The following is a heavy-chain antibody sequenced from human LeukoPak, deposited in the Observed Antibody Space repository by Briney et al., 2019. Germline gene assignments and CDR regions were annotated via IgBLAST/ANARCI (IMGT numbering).Heavy chain of an antibody. V-gene: IGHV4-34*01. CDR3: ARGYAMIVVGPYWYFDL. J-gene: IGHJ2*01. Sequence: PSETLSLTCAVYGGSFSGYYWSWIRQPPGKGLEWIGEINHSGSTNYNPSLKSRVTISVDTSKNQFSLKLSSVTAADTAVYYCARGYAMIVVGPYWYFDLWGRGTLVTVSS. CDR2: INHSGST. D-gene: IGHD3-22*01. CDR1: GGSFSGYY.